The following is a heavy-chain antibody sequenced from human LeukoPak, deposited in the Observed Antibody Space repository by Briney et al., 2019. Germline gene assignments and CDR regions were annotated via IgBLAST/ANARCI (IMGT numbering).Heavy chain of an antibody. CDR1: GFTFSSYS. J-gene: IGHJ4*02. Sequence: PGGSLRLSCAASGFTFSSYSMNWVRQAPGKGLEWVSYISSSSSSTIYYADSVKGRFTISRDNAKNSLYLQVNSLRAEDTAVYYCARESYPIDYWGQGTLVTVSS. CDR2: ISSSSSSTI. D-gene: IGHD5-18*01. CDR3: ARESYPIDY. V-gene: IGHV3-48*01.